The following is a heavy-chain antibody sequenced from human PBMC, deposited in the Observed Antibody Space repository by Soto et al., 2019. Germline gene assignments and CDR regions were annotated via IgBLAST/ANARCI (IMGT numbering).Heavy chain of an antibody. D-gene: IGHD2-15*01. J-gene: IGHJ6*02. Sequence: EVQLVESGGGLVQPGRSLRLSCAASGFTFDDYAMHWVRQAPGKGLEWVSGISWNSGSIGYADSVKGRFTISRDNAKSSLYLQMNSLRAEDTALYYCAKGIQYCSGGSGYVGVDYYGMDVWGQGTTVTV. V-gene: IGHV3-9*01. CDR1: GFTFDDYA. CDR3: AKGIQYCSGGSGYVGVDYYGMDV. CDR2: ISWNSGSI.